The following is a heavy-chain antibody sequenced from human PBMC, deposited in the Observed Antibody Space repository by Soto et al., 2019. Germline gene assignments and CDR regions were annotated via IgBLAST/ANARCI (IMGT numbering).Heavy chain of an antibody. D-gene: IGHD5-12*01. CDR2: IYRGGST. Sequence: EVQLVESGGGLVQPGGSLRLSCAASGFTVSSNYMSWVRQAPGKGLEWVSVIYRGGSTYYADSVKGRFTISRDNSKNTLYLQMNSLRAEDTAVYYCARGKGGYHLGEDYWGQGTLVAVGS. J-gene: IGHJ4*02. V-gene: IGHV3-66*01. CDR3: ARGKGGYHLGEDY. CDR1: GFTVSSNY.